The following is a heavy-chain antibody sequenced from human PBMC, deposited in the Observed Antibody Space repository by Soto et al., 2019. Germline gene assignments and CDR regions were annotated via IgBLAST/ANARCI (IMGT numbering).Heavy chain of an antibody. D-gene: IGHD2-2*01. CDR2: ISYDGNNK. CDR1: GFTFNNYG. CDR3: ANWNGPSTTNFFSGPFDF. J-gene: IGHJ4*02. V-gene: IGHV3-30*18. Sequence: QVQLVESGGGVVQPGRSLRLSCAASGFTFNNYGMHWVRQAPGKGLEWVAVISYDGNNKYYADSVKGRFTISRDNSKNTXXLQMNILRADDTAVYFFANWNGPSTTNFFSGPFDFWGQGPLVTVSS.